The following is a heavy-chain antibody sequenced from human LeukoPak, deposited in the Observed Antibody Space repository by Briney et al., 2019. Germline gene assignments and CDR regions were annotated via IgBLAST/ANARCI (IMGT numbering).Heavy chain of an antibody. J-gene: IGHJ4*02. CDR3: ARDLRGLYYFNL. V-gene: IGHV4-38-2*02. CDR2: IYHGGST. CDR1: GYSISSGYY. D-gene: IGHD3-10*01. Sequence: SETLSLTCTVSGYSISSGYYWGWIRQPPGKGLEWIKSIYHGGSTYYNPSLKNRITISIDTSKNQFSLRLSSVTAADTAVYFCARDLRGLYYFNLWGQGTLVTVSS.